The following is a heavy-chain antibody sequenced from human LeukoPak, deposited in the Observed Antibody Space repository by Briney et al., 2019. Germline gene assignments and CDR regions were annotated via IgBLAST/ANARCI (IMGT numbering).Heavy chain of an antibody. CDR1: GLCFSSYW. Sequence: GCSIRLWCATSGLCFSSYWMHWVRKAPGKGLVWVSRINSDGSSTSYADSVKGRFTIARDNAKNTLYLQMNSLRAEDTAVYYCADSTRNWGQGTLVTVSS. J-gene: IGHJ4*02. CDR3: ADSTRN. D-gene: IGHD2-2*01. V-gene: IGHV3-74*01. CDR2: INSDGSST.